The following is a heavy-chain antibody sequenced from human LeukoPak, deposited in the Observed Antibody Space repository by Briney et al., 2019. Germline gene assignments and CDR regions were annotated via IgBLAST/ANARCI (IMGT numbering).Heavy chain of an antibody. Sequence: SETLFLTCTVSGGSISSSYWSWIRQPPGTGLEWIGFIHYSGNTNYNPSLKSRVTISVDTSKNQFSLKLSSVTAADTAVYYCASAANADYSESSGYYYPFGYWGQGTLVTVSS. CDR1: GGSISSSY. CDR2: IHYSGNT. D-gene: IGHD3-22*01. CDR3: ASAANADYSESSGYYYPFGY. V-gene: IGHV4-59*01. J-gene: IGHJ4*02.